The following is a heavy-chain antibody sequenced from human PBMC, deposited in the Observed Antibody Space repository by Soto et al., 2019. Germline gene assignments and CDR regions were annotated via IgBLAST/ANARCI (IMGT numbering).Heavy chain of an antibody. Sequence: SLTCTVSGGSISSGDYYWSWIRQPPGKGLEWIGYIYYSGSTYYNPSLKSRVTISVDTSKNQFSLKLSSVTAADTAVYYCARDRLLITGTNDLSYGMDVWGQGTTVTVSS. V-gene: IGHV4-30-4*01. CDR2: IYYSGST. J-gene: IGHJ6*02. CDR3: ARDRLLITGTNDLSYGMDV. D-gene: IGHD1-7*01. CDR1: GGSISSGDYY.